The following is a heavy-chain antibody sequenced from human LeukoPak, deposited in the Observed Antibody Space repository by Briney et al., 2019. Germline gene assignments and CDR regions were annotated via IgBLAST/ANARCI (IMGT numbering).Heavy chain of an antibody. J-gene: IGHJ4*02. D-gene: IGHD4-17*01. CDR1: GFTFSSYS. Sequence: GGSLRLSCAASGFTFSSYSMNWVRQAPGKGLEWVSSISSSSSYIYYADSVKGRFTIPRDNAKNSLYLQMNSLRAEDTAVYYCARVSDYGDYEAVFFDYWGQGTLVTVSS. CDR3: ARVSDYGDYEAVFFDY. CDR2: ISSSSSYI. V-gene: IGHV3-21*01.